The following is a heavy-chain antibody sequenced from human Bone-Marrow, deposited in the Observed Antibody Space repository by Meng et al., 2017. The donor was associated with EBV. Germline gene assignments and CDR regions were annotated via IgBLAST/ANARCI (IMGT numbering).Heavy chain of an antibody. Sequence: QSALKESGPTLVKPKQTLTLTCTFSGFSLSTSGVGVGWIRQPPGKALEWLALIYWDDDKRYSPSLKSRLTITKDTSKNQVVLTMTNMDPVDTATYYCAHRRLGYCSGGSCYSTGWFDPWGQGTLVTVSS. J-gene: IGHJ5*02. V-gene: IGHV2-5*02. CDR2: IYWDDDK. CDR1: GFSLSTSGVG. D-gene: IGHD2-15*01. CDR3: AHRRLGYCSGGSCYSTGWFDP.